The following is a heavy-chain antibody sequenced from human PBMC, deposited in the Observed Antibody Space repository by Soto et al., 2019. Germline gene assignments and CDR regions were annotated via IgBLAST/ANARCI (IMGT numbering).Heavy chain of an antibody. Sequence: VESLRLSCASSGFTFSIYGMSWLRQAPGKGLEWVANIKQDGSEKYYVDSVKGRFTISRDNAKNSLYLQMNSLRAEDTAVYYGARDHKAVAGTGDYFDYWGQGT. V-gene: IGHV3-7*01. CDR2: IKQDGSEK. CDR1: GFTFSIYG. D-gene: IGHD6-19*01. J-gene: IGHJ4*02. CDR3: ARDHKAVAGTGDYFDY.